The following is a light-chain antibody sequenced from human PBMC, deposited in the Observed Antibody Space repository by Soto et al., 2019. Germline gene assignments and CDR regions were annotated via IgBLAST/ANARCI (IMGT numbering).Light chain of an antibody. Sequence: DIQMTQSPSTLSASVGDRVTITCRASQSISSWLAWYQQKPGKAPKLLIYKASSLESGVPSRFSGGGSGTEFTLTISSRQPDDFATYYCQQYNSSPTLGQGTKVEIK. CDR1: QSISSW. V-gene: IGKV1-5*03. CDR2: KAS. J-gene: IGKJ1*01. CDR3: QQYNSSPT.